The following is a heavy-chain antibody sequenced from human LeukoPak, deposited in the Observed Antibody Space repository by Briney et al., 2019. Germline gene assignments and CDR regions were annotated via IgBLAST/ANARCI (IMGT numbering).Heavy chain of an antibody. V-gene: IGHV1-2*02. CDR3: ARVREGLPFFEY. Sequence: ASVKVSCKASGNNFFGYYIHWVRQAPGQGFEWMGRINPNSGATNYAQKFQGRVTMTRATSISTAYMELSRLRSDDTAVYYCARVREGLPFFEYWGQGDLVTVSS. CDR1: GNNFFGYY. J-gene: IGHJ4*02. CDR2: INPNSGAT. D-gene: IGHD3-10*01.